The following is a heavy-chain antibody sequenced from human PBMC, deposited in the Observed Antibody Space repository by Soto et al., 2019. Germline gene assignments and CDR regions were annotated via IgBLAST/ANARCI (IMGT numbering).Heavy chain of an antibody. D-gene: IGHD3-10*01. CDR2: ISYDGSNK. CDR3: AKDNNLRVLWFGLGMSY. V-gene: IGHV3-30*18. J-gene: IGHJ4*02. CDR1: GFTFSSYG. Sequence: GGSLRLSCAASGFTFSSYGMHWVRQAPGKGLEWVAVISYDGSNKYYADSVKGRFTISRDNSKNTLYLQMNSLRAEDTAVYYCAKDNNLRVLWFGLGMSYWGQGTLVTVSS.